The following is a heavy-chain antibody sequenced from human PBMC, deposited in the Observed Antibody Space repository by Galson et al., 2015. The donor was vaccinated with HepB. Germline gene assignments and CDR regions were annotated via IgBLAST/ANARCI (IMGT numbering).Heavy chain of an antibody. CDR1: GFTFDDYA. CDR3: AKGHSSGWYQGWFDP. CDR2: ISWNSGSI. D-gene: IGHD6-19*01. J-gene: IGHJ5*02. V-gene: IGHV3-9*01. Sequence: SLRLSCAASGFTFDDYAMHWVRQAPGKGLEWVSGISWNSGSIDYADSVKGRFTISRDNAKNSLYLQMNSLRAEDTALYYCAKGHSSGWYQGWFDPGGQGTLVTVSS.